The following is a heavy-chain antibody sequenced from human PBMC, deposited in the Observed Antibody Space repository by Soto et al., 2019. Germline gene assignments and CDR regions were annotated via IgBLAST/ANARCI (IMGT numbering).Heavy chain of an antibody. CDR3: ARGRGRYSSGWSWFDP. D-gene: IGHD6-19*01. Sequence: SETLSLTCTVSGGSIDSSNWWTWARQPPGKGLEWIGEISRTGSTNYTPSLESRVTISVDKSKNQFSLTLTSVTAADTAVYFCARGRGRYSSGWSWFDPWGQGILVTVSS. CDR1: GGSIDSSNW. CDR2: ISRTGST. V-gene: IGHV4-4*02. J-gene: IGHJ5*02.